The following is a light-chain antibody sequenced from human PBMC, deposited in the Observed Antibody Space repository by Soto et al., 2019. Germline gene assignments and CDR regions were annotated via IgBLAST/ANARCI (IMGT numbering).Light chain of an antibody. V-gene: IGLV2-23*02. CDR1: DNDIGTYNL. CDR3: CSYGGSRPYV. Sequence: QSALTQPASVSGSPGQSITISCTGTDNDIGTYNLVSWYQQCPGTAPKVIIFDVSSRPSGVSSRFSGSKSGNTASLTISPLQAEDEGDYYCCSYGGSRPYVFGTGTKLTVL. CDR2: DVS. J-gene: IGLJ1*01.